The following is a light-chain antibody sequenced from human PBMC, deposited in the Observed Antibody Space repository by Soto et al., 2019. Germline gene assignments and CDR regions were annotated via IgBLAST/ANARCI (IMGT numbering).Light chain of an antibody. V-gene: IGLV1-47*01. CDR3: AAWDDSLSGPWV. CDR2: RNS. CDR1: SSNIGSNY. Sequence: QSVLTQPPSASGTPGQRVTISCSGSSSNIGSNYVYWYQQLPGTAPKLLIYRNSQRPSGVPDRFSGSKSGTSASLAISGLRSEDEADYYCAAWDDSLSGPWVFGGGTKVTV. J-gene: IGLJ3*02.